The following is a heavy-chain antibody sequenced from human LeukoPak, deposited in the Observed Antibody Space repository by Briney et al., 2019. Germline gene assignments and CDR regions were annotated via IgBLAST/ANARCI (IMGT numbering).Heavy chain of an antibody. CDR2: IYHGGST. V-gene: IGHV4-38-2*01. CDR1: GYSISSGYY. Sequence: PSETLSLTCAVSGYSISSGYYWGWIRQPPGKGPEWIGSIYHGGSTYYNPSLKSRVTISVDTSKNQFSLKLSSVTAADTAVYYCARPGQPSVTTSYAFDIWGRGTMVTVSS. J-gene: IGHJ3*02. D-gene: IGHD4-17*01. CDR3: ARPGQPSVTTSYAFDI.